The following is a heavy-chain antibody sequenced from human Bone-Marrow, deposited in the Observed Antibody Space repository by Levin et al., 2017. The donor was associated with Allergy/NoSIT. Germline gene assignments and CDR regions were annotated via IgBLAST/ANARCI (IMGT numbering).Heavy chain of an antibody. J-gene: IGHJ2*01. CDR1: GGSISSSTYY. Sequence: SQTLSLTCTVSGGSISSSTYYWGWIRQPPGKGLECIGNIYYSGTTYYNPSLKSRVTISVDTSKNQFSLKLSSVTAADTAVYYCARRSYERTYWYFDRWGRGTLVTVSS. CDR2: IYYSGTT. D-gene: IGHD5-12*01. V-gene: IGHV4-39*01. CDR3: ARRSYERTYWYFDR.